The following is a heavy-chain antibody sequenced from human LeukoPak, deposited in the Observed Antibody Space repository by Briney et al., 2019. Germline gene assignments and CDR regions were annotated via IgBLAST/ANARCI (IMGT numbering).Heavy chain of an antibody. V-gene: IGHV1-69-2*01. CDR3: ATSWVDGWFDP. D-gene: IGHD7-27*01. CDR1: GYTFTDYY. Sequence: ASVKISCKVSGYTFTDYYMHWVQQAPGKGLEWMGLVDPEDGETIYAEKFQGRVTITADTSTDTAYMELSSLRSEDTDVYYCATSWVDGWFDPWGQGTLVTVSS. J-gene: IGHJ5*02. CDR2: VDPEDGET.